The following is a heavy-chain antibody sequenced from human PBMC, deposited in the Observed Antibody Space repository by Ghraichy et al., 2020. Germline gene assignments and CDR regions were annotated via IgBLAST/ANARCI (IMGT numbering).Heavy chain of an antibody. V-gene: IGHV3-72*01. J-gene: IGHJ4*02. D-gene: IGHD5-18*01. Sequence: LSLTCAASGFTFSDHYMDWVRQAPGKGLEWVGRTRDKANSYTTEYAASVQGRFTVSRDDSKNSLYLQMNSLKTEDTAVYYCTRPGGGYSYGFDYWGQGTLVTVSS. CDR3: TRPGGGYSYGFDY. CDR1: GFTFSDHY. CDR2: TRDKANSYTT.